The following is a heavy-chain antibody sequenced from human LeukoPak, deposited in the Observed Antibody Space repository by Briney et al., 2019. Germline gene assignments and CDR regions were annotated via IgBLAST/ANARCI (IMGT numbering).Heavy chain of an antibody. CDR1: GFTFSSYE. V-gene: IGHV3-48*03. D-gene: IGHD3-9*01. CDR3: ARVGYDILTGYYHYFDY. CDR2: ISSSGSTI. J-gene: IGHJ4*02. Sequence: GGSLRLSCAASGFTFSSYEMNWVRQAPGKGLEWVSYISSSGSTIYYAGSVKGRFAISRDNAKNSLYLQMNSLRAEDTAVYYCARVGYDILTGYYHYFDYWGQGTLVTVSS.